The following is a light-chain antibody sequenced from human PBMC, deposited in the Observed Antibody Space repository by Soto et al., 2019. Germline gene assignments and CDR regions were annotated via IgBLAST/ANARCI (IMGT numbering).Light chain of an antibody. CDR2: VAS. CDR3: QQYDSFSVT. J-gene: IGKJ1*01. CDR1: QIVRNNY. V-gene: IGKV3-20*01. Sequence: EVVITQSPDTLSVSPGEGATLSCRVRQIVRNNYLAWYQQKPGQSPRLLIYVASNRATGIPDRFSGSGSGTDFTLTISRLEPEDFAVYYCQQYDSFSVTFGQGTKVDIK.